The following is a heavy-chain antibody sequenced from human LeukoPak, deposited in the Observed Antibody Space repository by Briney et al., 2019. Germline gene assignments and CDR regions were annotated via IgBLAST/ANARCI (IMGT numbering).Heavy chain of an antibody. D-gene: IGHD3-9*01. CDR2: ISYDGSNK. CDR3: ARDRDDILTGYYLPHNNWFDP. V-gene: IGHV3-30*04. Sequence: GGSLRLSCAASGFTFSSYAMHWVRQAPGKGLEWVAVISYDGSNKYYADSVKGRFTISRDYSKNTLYLQMNSLRAEDTAVYYCARDRDDILTGYYLPHNNWFDPWGQGTLVTVSS. J-gene: IGHJ5*02. CDR1: GFTFSSYA.